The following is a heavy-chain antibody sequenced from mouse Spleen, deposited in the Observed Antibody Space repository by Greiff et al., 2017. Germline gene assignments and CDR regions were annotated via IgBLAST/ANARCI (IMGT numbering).Heavy chain of an antibody. CDR3: TRRGDYLYYYAMDY. D-gene: IGHD2-4*01. CDR1: GFTFSDAW. V-gene: IGHV6-6*01. J-gene: IGHJ4*01. CDR2: IRNKANNHAT. Sequence: EVKLVESGGGLVQPGGSMKLSCAASGFTFSDAWMDWVRQSPEKGLEWVAEIRNKANNHATYYAESVKGRFTISRDDSKSSVYLQMNSLRAEDTGIYYCTRRGDYLYYYAMDYWGQGTSVTVSS.